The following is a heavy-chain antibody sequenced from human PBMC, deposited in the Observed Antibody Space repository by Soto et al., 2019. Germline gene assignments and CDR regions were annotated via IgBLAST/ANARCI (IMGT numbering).Heavy chain of an antibody. D-gene: IGHD4-17*01. V-gene: IGHV1-18*01. CDR2: ISAYNGNT. CDR1: GYTFTSYG. Sequence: QVQLVQSGAEVKKPGASVKVSCKASGYTFTSYGISWVRQAPGQGLEWMGWISAYNGNTNYAQKLQGRVTMTTDTSTSNAYMELRSLRSDDTAVYYCARMDLYGDYVEEQNSYYYYGMDVWGQGTTVTVSS. CDR3: ARMDLYGDYVEEQNSYYYYGMDV. J-gene: IGHJ6*02.